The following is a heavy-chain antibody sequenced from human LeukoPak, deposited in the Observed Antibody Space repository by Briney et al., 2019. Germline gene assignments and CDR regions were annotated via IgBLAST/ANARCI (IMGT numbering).Heavy chain of an antibody. D-gene: IGHD3-10*01. V-gene: IGHV3-7*01. CDR1: GFTFSRYW. CDR3: ARDWMVRGAERINWFDP. Sequence: PGGSLRLSCAASGFTFSRYWMSWVRQAPGKGLEWVANIKQDGSEKYYVDSVKGRFTISRDNAKNSLYLQMNSLRAEDTAVYYCARDWMVRGAERINWFDPWGQGTLVTVSS. CDR2: IKQDGSEK. J-gene: IGHJ5*02.